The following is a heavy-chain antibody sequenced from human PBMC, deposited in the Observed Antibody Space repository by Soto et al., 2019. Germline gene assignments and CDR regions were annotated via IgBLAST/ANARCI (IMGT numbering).Heavy chain of an antibody. V-gene: IGHV3-21*01. CDR1: GFTFSSYS. J-gene: IGHJ4*02. CDR2: ISSDSTYI. Sequence: GGSLRLSCAASGFTFSSYSMNWVRQAPGKGLEWVSSISSDSTYIYYADSVKGRFTISRDNAKNSLYLQMNSLRAEDTAVYYCARRSGYDVPDNWGQGTLVTVSS. CDR3: ARRSGYDVPDN. D-gene: IGHD5-12*01.